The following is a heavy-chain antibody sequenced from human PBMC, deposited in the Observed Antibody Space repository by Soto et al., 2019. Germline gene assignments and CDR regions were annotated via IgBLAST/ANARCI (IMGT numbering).Heavy chain of an antibody. J-gene: IGHJ4*02. V-gene: IGHV3-64D*08. CDR2: LSSNGDST. D-gene: IGHD1-1*01. CDR1: GFTFSIFA. Sequence: GSLRLSCPASGFTFSIFAMHWVRQAPGKGLEYVSALSSNGDSTYYADSVKGRFTISRDNSKNTLYLQMTSLRAEDTAVYYCVKVSTGTAFDYFDYWGQGTLVTVSS. CDR3: VKVSTGTAFDYFDY.